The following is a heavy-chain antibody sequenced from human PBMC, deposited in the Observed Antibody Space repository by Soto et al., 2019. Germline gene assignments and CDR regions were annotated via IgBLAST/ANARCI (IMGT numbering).Heavy chain of an antibody. D-gene: IGHD3-22*01. Sequence: SVKVSCKASGGTFSSYAISWVRQAPGQGLEWMGGIIPIFDTANYAQKFQGRVTITADKSTSTAYMELSSLRSEDTAVYYCASFYDSSGYYPPPFDYWGQGTLVTVSS. CDR3: ASFYDSSGYYPPPFDY. CDR1: GGTFSSYA. V-gene: IGHV1-69*06. J-gene: IGHJ4*02. CDR2: IIPIFDTA.